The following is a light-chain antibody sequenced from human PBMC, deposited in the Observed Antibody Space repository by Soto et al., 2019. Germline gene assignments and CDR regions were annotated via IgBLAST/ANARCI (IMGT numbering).Light chain of an antibody. CDR2: EVS. CDR3: CSYAGSSTVL. CDR1: SSDVGSYNL. J-gene: IGLJ2*01. Sequence: QSALTQPASVSGSPGQSFTISCTGTSSDVGSYNLVSWYQQHPGKAPKLMIYEVSKRPSGVSNLFSGSKSGNTASLTISGLQAEDEADYYCCSYAGSSTVLFGGGTKLTVL. V-gene: IGLV2-23*02.